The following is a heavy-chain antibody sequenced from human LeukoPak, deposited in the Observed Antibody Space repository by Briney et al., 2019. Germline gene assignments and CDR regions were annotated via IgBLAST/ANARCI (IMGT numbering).Heavy chain of an antibody. CDR1: GGSISSGGYY. D-gene: IGHD3-22*01. J-gene: IGHJ4*02. CDR2: IYYSGST. Sequence: SETLSLTCTVSGGSISSGGYYWSWIRQPPGKGLEWIGYIYYSGSTNYNPSLKSRVTISVDTSKNQFSLKLSSVTAADTAVYYCARDRGDSSGYDYWGQGTLVTVSS. CDR3: ARDRGDSSGYDY. V-gene: IGHV4-61*08.